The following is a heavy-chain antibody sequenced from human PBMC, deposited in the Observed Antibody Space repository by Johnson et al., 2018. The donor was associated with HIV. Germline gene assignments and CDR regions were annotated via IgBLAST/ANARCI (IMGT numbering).Heavy chain of an antibody. CDR3: ARVRVKRVSSSSWYGGAFDI. CDR1: GFTFSSYA. V-gene: IGHV3-30-3*01. CDR2: ISYDGSNK. Sequence: VQLVESGGGLVQPGGSLRLSCAASGFTFSSYAMHWVRQAPGKGLEWVAVISYDGSNKYHAGSVKGRFSISRDNSKNTLYLQMNSLRAEDTAVYYCARVRVKRVSSSSWYGGAFDIWGLGTMVTVSS. D-gene: IGHD6-13*01. J-gene: IGHJ3*02.